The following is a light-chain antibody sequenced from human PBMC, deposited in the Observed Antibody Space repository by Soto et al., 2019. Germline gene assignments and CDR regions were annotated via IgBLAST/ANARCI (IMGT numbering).Light chain of an antibody. J-gene: IGKJ1*01. V-gene: IGKV3-20*01. CDR2: GAS. CDR1: QSVSSSY. CDR3: QKYGSSPWT. Sequence: EIVLTQSPGTLSLSPGERATLSCRARQSVSSSYLAWYQQKPGQAPRLLIYGASSRDTGIPDRFSGSGSGTDFTLTISRLEPEDFAVYYCQKYGSSPWTFGQGTKVDIK.